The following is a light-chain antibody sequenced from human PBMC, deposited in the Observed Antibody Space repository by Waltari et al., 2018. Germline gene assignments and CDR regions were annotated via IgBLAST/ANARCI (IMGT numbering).Light chain of an antibody. J-gene: IGKJ1*01. CDR3: QHYKNYPRT. CDR2: EES. Sequence: DIQVTQSPSTLSAAVGDRVTITCRASQSISSWLAWYQQKPGNAPKLLNYEESNLQSGVPSRFSGSGSGTEFTLTISSLQPDDFATYFCQHYKNYPRTFGQGTKVEIK. CDR1: QSISSW. V-gene: IGKV1-5*03.